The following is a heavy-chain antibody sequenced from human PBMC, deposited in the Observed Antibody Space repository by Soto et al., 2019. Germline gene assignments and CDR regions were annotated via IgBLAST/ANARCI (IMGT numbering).Heavy chain of an antibody. D-gene: IGHD6-6*01. J-gene: IGHJ4*02. V-gene: IGHV1-69*01. Sequence: QVKLVQSGAEVKKPGSSVKVSCKASGGLFSSYAISWLRQAPGQGLEWMGAVIPILGQAYYAPDLQDRVSITADESTRPTYMELSSLRSEDTAVYFCARVGGIGAPPGTDYWGQGTLVTVSS. CDR1: GGLFSSYA. CDR3: ARVGGIGAPPGTDY. CDR2: VIPILGQA.